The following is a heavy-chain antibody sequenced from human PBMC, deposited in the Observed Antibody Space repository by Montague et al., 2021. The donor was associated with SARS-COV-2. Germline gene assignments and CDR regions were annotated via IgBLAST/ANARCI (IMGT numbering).Heavy chain of an antibody. CDR1: GGSISSYY. CDR2: IYYSGRT. D-gene: IGHD1-26*01. V-gene: IGHV4-59*08. J-gene: IGHJ4*02. Sequence: SETLSLTCTVSGGSISSYYWSWIRQPPGKGLEWIGNIYYSGRTNYNPSLKSRVTISVDTSKNQFSLKLSSVTAADTAVYFCGRHVLAMGVTSLNFDSWGQGTLVTVSS. CDR3: GRHVLAMGVTSLNFDS.